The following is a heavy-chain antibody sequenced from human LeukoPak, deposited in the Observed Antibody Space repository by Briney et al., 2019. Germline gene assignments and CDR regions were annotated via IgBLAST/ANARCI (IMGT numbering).Heavy chain of an antibody. V-gene: IGHV1-8*02. J-gene: IGHJ5*02. CDR2: MNPNSGNT. D-gene: IGHD3-10*01. CDR3: ARDGKVLLWFGELSSGVDWLDP. CDR1: GYTFTSYG. Sequence: ASVKVSCKASGYTFTSYGISWVRQAPGQGLEWMGWMNPNSGNTGYAQKFQGRVTMTRNTSISTAYMELRSLRSDDTAVYYCARDGKVLLWFGELSSGVDWLDPWGQGTLVTVSS.